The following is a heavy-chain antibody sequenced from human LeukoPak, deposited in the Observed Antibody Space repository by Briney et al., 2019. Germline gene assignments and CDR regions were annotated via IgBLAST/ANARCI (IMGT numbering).Heavy chain of an antibody. D-gene: IGHD6-13*01. V-gene: IGHV3-23*01. CDR1: GFTFSPCA. Sequence: GGSLRLSCAASGFTFSPCAMSWVRQAPGKGLEWVSSISGSGGSTYYGDSVKGRFTISRDNSKNTLYLQMNSLRAEDTAVYYCARGSSSYDCWGQGTLLTVSS. CDR2: ISGSGGST. CDR3: ARGSSSYDC. J-gene: IGHJ4*02.